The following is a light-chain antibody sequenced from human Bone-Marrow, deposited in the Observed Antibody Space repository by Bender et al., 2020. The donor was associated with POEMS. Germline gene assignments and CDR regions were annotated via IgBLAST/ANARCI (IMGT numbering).Light chain of an antibody. Sequence: AARITCVGDALPVQYAYWYQQKPGRAPILVTYKDSERPSGVPDRFSGSKFGNTASLTVSGLQGEDEADYYCSSYGGNNNFYVFGTGTKVTVL. CDR2: KDS. CDR1: ALPVQY. J-gene: IGLJ1*01. CDR3: SSYGGNNNFYV. V-gene: IGLV3-25*01.